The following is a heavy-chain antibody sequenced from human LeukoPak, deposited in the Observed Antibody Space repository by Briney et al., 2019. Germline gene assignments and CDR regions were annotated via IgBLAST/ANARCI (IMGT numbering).Heavy chain of an antibody. CDR3: ARGEDGDYYFQH. CDR2: INHSGSS. CDR1: GGSFSGYY. J-gene: IGHJ1*01. Sequence: PSETLSLTCAVYGGSFSGYYWSWIRQPPGKGQEWIGEINHSGSSNYNPSLKSRVTISVDTSKNQFSLKLSSVTAADTAVYYCARGEDGDYYFQHWGQGTLVTVSS. D-gene: IGHD4-17*01. V-gene: IGHV4-34*01.